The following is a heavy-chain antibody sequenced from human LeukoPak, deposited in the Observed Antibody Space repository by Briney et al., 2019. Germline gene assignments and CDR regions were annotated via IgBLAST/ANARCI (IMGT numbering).Heavy chain of an antibody. Sequence: GESLKISCKGSGYSFTKYWIGWVRQMPVKGLEWMGNIDPSDSETRHSPSFQGQVTISVDKPISTAYLQWNSLKASDTAMYYCARLNDILTGPFDYWGQGTLVTVSS. CDR2: IDPSDSET. D-gene: IGHD3-9*01. CDR1: GYSFTKYW. V-gene: IGHV5-51*01. CDR3: ARLNDILTGPFDY. J-gene: IGHJ4*02.